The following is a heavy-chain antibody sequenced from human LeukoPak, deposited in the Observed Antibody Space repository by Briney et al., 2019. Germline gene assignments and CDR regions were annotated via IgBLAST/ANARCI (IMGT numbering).Heavy chain of an antibody. J-gene: IGHJ4*02. CDR1: GYTFTCYY. Sequence: GASVKVSCKASGYTFTCYYMHWVRLAPGQGLEWMGWINPNSGGTSYAQKFQDRVTMTRDTSISTAYMELSRLRSDDTAVYYCAIVLLGVTTDYWGQGTLVTVSS. V-gene: IGHV1-2*02. D-gene: IGHD4-4*01. CDR2: INPNSGGT. CDR3: AIVLLGVTTDY.